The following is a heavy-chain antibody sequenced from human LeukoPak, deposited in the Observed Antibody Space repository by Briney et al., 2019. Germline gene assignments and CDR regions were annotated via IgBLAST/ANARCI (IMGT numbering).Heavy chain of an antibody. CDR3: ARDSMVRGVGDYGMDV. Sequence: SQTLSLTCAISGDSVSSNSAAWNWIRQSPSRGLEWLGRTYYRSKWYNDYAVSVKSRITINPGTSKNQFSLQLNSVTPEDTAVYYCARDSMVRGVGDYGMDVWGQGTTVTVSS. D-gene: IGHD3-10*01. J-gene: IGHJ6*02. V-gene: IGHV6-1*01. CDR1: GDSVSSNSAA. CDR2: TYYRSKWYN.